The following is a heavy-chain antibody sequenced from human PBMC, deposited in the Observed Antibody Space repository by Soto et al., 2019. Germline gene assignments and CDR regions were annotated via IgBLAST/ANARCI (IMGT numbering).Heavy chain of an antibody. CDR3: ASTPSGYDFHVFDI. CDR1: GYTLTSYD. J-gene: IGHJ3*02. V-gene: IGHV1-8*01. Sequence: ASVKVSCKASGYTLTSYDINWVRQATGQGLEWMGWMNPNSGNTGYAQKFQGRVTMTRNTSISTAYMELSSLRSEDTAVYHCASTPSGYDFHVFDIWAQGTLVTVSS. D-gene: IGHD5-12*01. CDR2: MNPNSGNT.